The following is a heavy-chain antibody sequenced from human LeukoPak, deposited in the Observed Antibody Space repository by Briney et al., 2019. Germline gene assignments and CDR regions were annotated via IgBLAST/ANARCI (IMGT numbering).Heavy chain of an antibody. CDR2: INPSGGST. V-gene: IGHV1-46*01. Sequence: GASVKVSCKASGYTFTSYYMHWVRQAPGQGLEWMGIINPSGGSTSYAQKFQGRVTMTRDTSTSTVYMELSSLRSEDTAVYYCAREPSGYCSSTSCEGFDYWGQGTLVTVSS. CDR1: GYTFTSYY. CDR3: AREPSGYCSSTSCEGFDY. D-gene: IGHD2-2*01. J-gene: IGHJ4*02.